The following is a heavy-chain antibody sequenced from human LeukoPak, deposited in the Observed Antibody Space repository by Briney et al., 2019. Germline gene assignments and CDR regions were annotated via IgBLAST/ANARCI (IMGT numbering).Heavy chain of an antibody. CDR2: ISGNEVST. D-gene: IGHD2-2*01. J-gene: IGHJ4*02. CDR1: GFTFSSYA. CDR3: SRDASGIVVVPAAVGPFDL. Sequence: GGSLRLSFEASGFTFSSYAMYWVRRTPGKGLEYVSVISGNEVSTHDGTSVKGRFSIYRDNSKITLYLQMGSLRAEDMVVYYSSRDASGIVVVPAAVGPFDLWGQGTLVTVSP. V-gene: IGHV3-64*01.